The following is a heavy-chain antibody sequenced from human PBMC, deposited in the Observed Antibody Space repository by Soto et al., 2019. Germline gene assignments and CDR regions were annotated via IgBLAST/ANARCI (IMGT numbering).Heavy chain of an antibody. Sequence: GGSLQLSCAASGVRLKIYAMDLALKEPSKELDWVAVISYDGSNKYYADSVKGRFTISRDHSKNTLYLQMNSLRAEDTAVYYSVRDFHSSSFYSYSYSGMDVWGQGTTVTVSS. CDR1: GVRLKIYA. J-gene: IGHJ6*02. D-gene: IGHD6-13*01. CDR2: ISYDGSNK. V-gene: IGHV3-30*01. CDR3: VRDFHSSSFYSYSYSGMDV.